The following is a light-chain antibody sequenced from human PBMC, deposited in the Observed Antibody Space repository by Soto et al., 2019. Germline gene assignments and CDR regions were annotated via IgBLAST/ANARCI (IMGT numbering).Light chain of an antibody. CDR1: PSVSGGY. CDR2: GAS. Sequence: EIVLTQSPGTLSLSPGERATLSCRASPSVSGGYLAWYQQQPGQAPRLLIYGASSRATGIPDRFSGSGSGTDFILTISRLEPEDFAVYYCQQYASFRSFGQGTKVQIK. CDR3: QQYASFRS. V-gene: IGKV3-20*01. J-gene: IGKJ1*01.